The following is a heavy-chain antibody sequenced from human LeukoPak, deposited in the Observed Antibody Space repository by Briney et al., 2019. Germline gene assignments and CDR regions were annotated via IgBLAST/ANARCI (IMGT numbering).Heavy chain of an antibody. CDR1: GYSISSGYY. D-gene: IGHD6-19*01. CDR2: IYHSGST. Sequence: SETLSLTCAVSGYSISSGYYWGWIRQPPGKGLEWIGSIYHSGSTYYNPSLKSRVTISVDTSKNQFSLKLSSVTAADTAVYYRARLGSGWYYFDYWGQGTLVTVSS. V-gene: IGHV4-38-2*01. CDR3: ARLGSGWYYFDY. J-gene: IGHJ4*02.